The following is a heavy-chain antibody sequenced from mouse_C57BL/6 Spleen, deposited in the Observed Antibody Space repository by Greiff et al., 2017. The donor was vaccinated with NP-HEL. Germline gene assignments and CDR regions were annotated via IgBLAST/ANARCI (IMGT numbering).Heavy chain of an antibody. D-gene: IGHD1-1*01. J-gene: IGHJ1*03. Sequence: VKLMESGPELVKPGASVKISCKASGYSFTSYYIHWVKQRPGQGLEWIGWIYPGSGNTKYNEKFKGKATLTADTSSSTAYMQLSSLTSEDSAVYYCARREGYGSSYWYFDVWGTGTTVTVSS. CDR2: IYPGSGNT. CDR1: GYSFTSYY. CDR3: ARREGYGSSYWYFDV. V-gene: IGHV1-66*01.